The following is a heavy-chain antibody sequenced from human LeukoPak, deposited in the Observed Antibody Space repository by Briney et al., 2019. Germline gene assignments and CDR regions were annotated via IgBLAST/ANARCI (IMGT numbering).Heavy chain of an antibody. J-gene: IGHJ4*01. Sequence: SETLSLTCTVSGGSINNYRSWIRQPPGKGLEWIGYVSDTGSTNYHPSLKSRVTISVDTSKNQFYLKLTSVTAADTAVYYCARTTTTFDDWGHGTLVTVSS. D-gene: IGHD4-11*01. CDR1: GGSINNY. CDR3: ARTTTTFDD. CDR2: VSDTGST. V-gene: IGHV4-59*01.